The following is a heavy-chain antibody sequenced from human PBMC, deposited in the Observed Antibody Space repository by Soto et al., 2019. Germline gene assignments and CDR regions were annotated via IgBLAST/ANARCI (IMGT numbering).Heavy chain of an antibody. CDR1: GFTFSSYA. D-gene: IGHD2-8*01. CDR2: ISGSGGST. Sequence: GGSLRLSCAASGFTFSSYAMSWVRQAPGKGLEWVSAISGSGGSTYYADSVKGRFTISRDNSKNTLYLQMNSLRAEDTAVYYCAKGVAYCTNGVCYGDYYYYYMDVWGKGTTVTVSS. J-gene: IGHJ6*03. CDR3: AKGVAYCTNGVCYGDYYYYYMDV. V-gene: IGHV3-23*01.